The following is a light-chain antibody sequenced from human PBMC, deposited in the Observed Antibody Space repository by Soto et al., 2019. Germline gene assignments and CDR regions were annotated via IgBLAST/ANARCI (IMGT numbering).Light chain of an antibody. CDR2: AAS. CDR3: LRVTSYPFT. Sequence: DIQMTQSPSSVSASVGDRVSITCRASQGIGNWLAWYQQRPGKAPQLLIYAASTLHTGVSSRFSGSGFGTEFTLTISSLQPEDFATYYCLRVTSYPFTFGLGTKLNIK. V-gene: IGKV1D-12*01. J-gene: IGKJ3*01. CDR1: QGIGNW.